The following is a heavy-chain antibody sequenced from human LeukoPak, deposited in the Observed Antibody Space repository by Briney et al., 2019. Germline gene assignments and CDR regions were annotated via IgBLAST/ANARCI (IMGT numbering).Heavy chain of an antibody. CDR1: GYTLTELS. CDR3: ATLDSYGIILFGY. CDR2: FDPEDGET. Sequence: ASVKVSCKVSGYTLTELSMHWVRQAPGKGPEWMGDFDPEDGETIYAQKFQGRVTMTEDTSTDTAYMELSSLRSEDTAVYYCATLDSYGIILFGYWGQGTLVTVSS. V-gene: IGHV1-24*01. J-gene: IGHJ4*02. D-gene: IGHD5-18*01.